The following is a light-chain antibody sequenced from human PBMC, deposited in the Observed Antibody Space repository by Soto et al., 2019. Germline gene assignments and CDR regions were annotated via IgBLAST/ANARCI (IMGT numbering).Light chain of an antibody. Sequence: QSVLAQPRSVSGSPGQLLTISCTGTSIDVDDYRYVSWYQQYPGKAPKLVIYDGTKRPSGVPDRFSGSNSGNTASLTISGLQAEDEADYYCCSYVTTPEIFGTGTKGTVL. V-gene: IGLV2-11*01. CDR1: SIDVDDYRY. CDR2: DGT. J-gene: IGLJ1*01. CDR3: CSYVTTPEI.